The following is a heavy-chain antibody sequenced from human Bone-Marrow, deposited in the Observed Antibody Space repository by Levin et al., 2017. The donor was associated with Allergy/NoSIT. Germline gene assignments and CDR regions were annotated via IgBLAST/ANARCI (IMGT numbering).Heavy chain of an antibody. V-gene: IGHV3-9*01. CDR3: AKDPTKGAEWLFIPRWFDP. Sequence: GGSLRLSCAASGFTFDDYAMHWVRQAPGKGLEWVSGISWNSGSIGYADSVKGRFTISRDNAKNSLYLQMNSLRAEDTALYYCAKDPTKGAEWLFIPRWFDPWGQGTLVTVSS. J-gene: IGHJ5*02. D-gene: IGHD3-3*01. CDR2: ISWNSGSI. CDR1: GFTFDDYA.